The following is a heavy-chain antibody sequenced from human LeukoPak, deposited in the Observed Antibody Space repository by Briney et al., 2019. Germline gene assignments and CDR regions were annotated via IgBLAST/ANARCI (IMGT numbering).Heavy chain of an antibody. CDR2: ISWNSGSI. Sequence: HSGRSLRLSCAASGFTFDDYAMHWVRQAPGKGLEWVSGISWNSGSIGYADSVKGRFTISRDNAKNSLYLQMNSLRAEDTALYYCAKDIEGTYSSSWYYFDYWGQGSLVTVSS. J-gene: IGHJ4*02. V-gene: IGHV3-9*01. D-gene: IGHD6-13*01. CDR1: GFTFDDYA. CDR3: AKDIEGTYSSSWYYFDY.